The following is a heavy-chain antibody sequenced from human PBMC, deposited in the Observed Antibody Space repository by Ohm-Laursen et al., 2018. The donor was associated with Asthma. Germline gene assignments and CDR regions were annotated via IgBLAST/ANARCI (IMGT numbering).Heavy chain of an antibody. D-gene: IGHD4-17*01. CDR2: IYYSGST. V-gene: IGHV4-31*03. CDR1: GGSISSGGYY. Sequence: PSDTLSLTCTVSGGSISSGGYYWSWIRQHPGKGLEWIGYIYYSGSTYYNPSLKSRVTISVDTSKNQFSLKLSSVTAADTAVYYCARDVWARDPSNGDYGYYYYGMDVWGQGTTVTVSS. J-gene: IGHJ6*02. CDR3: ARDVWARDPSNGDYGYYYYGMDV.